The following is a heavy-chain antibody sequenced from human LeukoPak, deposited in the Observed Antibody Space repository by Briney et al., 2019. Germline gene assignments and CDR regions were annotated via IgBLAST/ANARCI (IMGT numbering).Heavy chain of an antibody. J-gene: IGHJ4*02. V-gene: IGHV1-69*01. CDR3: ARGARGYSGYGRPGGRPYYFDY. CDR1: GGTFSSYA. Sequence: SVKVSCKASGGTFSSYAISWVRQAPGQGLEWMGGIIPIFGTANYAQKFQGRVTITADESTSTAYMELSSLRSEDTAVYYCARGARGYSGYGRPGGRPYYFDYWGQGTLVTVSS. D-gene: IGHD5-12*01. CDR2: IIPIFGTA.